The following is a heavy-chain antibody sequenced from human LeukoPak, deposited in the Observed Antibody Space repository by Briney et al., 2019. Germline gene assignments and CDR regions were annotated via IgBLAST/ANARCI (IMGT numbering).Heavy chain of an antibody. V-gene: IGHV3-48*04. J-gene: IGHJ4*02. CDR3: ARERYSGSYYRPFDY. CDR2: ISSSSSTI. D-gene: IGHD1-26*01. CDR1: GFTFSSYS. Sequence: PGGSLRLSCAASGFTFSSYSMNWVRQAPGKGLEWVSYISSSSSTIYYADSVKGRFTISRDNAKNSLYLQMNSLRAEDTAVYYCARERYSGSYYRPFDYWGQGTLVTVSS.